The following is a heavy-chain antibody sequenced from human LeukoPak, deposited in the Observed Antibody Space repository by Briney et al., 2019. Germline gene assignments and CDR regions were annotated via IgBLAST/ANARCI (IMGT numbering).Heavy chain of an antibody. CDR2: VNPSGGST. Sequence: ASVKVSCKASGYTFTSYYMHWVRQAPGQGLEWMGIVNPSGGSTSYAQKFQGRVTMTTDTSTSAAYMELRSLRSDDTAVYYCARDGGTLLLWSYPGKYWGQGTLVTVSS. J-gene: IGHJ4*02. V-gene: IGHV1-46*01. CDR3: ARDGGTLLLWSYPGKY. CDR1: GYTFTSYY. D-gene: IGHD3-10*01.